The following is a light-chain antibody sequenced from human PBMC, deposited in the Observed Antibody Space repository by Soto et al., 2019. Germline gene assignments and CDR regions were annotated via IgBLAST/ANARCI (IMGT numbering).Light chain of an antibody. CDR2: GAS. CDR1: QGVGTW. Sequence: DIQMTQSPASLSASVGDRVTITCRASQGVGTWLAWYQQKPEKAPKSLIYGASSLHSGVPSRFSGSGSGTHFTLTINNLQPDDFATYYCQHYNNYPYTFGQGTKVEMK. CDR3: QHYNNYPYT. V-gene: IGKV1D-16*01. J-gene: IGKJ2*01.